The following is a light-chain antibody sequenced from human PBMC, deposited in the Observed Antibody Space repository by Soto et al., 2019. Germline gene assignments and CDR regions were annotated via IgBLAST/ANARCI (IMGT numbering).Light chain of an antibody. Sequence: QSALTQPASVSGSPGQSITISCTGTSSDVGGYNYVSWYQQHPGKAPRILIYDVTRRPSGVSNRFSASKSGNTASLTISGLQAEDEADYYCTSYTSTSAPGVFGGGTKLTVL. V-gene: IGLV2-14*03. CDR1: SSDVGGYNY. J-gene: IGLJ3*02. CDR3: TSYTSTSAPGV. CDR2: DVT.